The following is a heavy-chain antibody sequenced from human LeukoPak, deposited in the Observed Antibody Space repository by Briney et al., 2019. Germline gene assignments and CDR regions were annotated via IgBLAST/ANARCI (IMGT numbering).Heavy chain of an antibody. CDR2: IYYSGST. D-gene: IGHD5-12*01. CDR3: ARDADPSGYGRYFQH. CDR1: GGSISSYY. J-gene: IGHJ1*01. V-gene: IGHV4-59*01. Sequence: SETLSLTCTVSGGSISSYYWSWIRQPPGKGLEWLGYIYYSGSTNYNPSLKSRVTISVDTSKNQFSLKLSSVTAADTAVYYCARDADPSGYGRYFQHWGQGTLVTVSS.